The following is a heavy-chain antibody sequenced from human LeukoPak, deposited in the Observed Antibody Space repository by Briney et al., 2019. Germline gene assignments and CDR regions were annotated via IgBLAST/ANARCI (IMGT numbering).Heavy chain of an antibody. J-gene: IGHJ5*02. D-gene: IGHD6-13*01. Sequence: GGSLRLSCAASGFTFSSYGMSWVRQAPGKGLEWVSSIGDSRGSTYYADSVKGRFTISGDNSKNTLYLQMNSLRAEDTAVYYCAKAPAGPEYSSSWKFGYNWFDPWGQGTLVTVSS. CDR1: GFTFSSYG. CDR2: IGDSRGST. CDR3: AKAPAGPEYSSSWKFGYNWFDP. V-gene: IGHV3-23*01.